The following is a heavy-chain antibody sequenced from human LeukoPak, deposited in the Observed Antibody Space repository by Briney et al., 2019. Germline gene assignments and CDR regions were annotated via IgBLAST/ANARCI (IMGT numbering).Heavy chain of an antibody. CDR3: ARASYYGSGSYLGY. D-gene: IGHD3-10*01. Sequence: LETLSLTCAVYGGSFSGYYWSWIRQPPGKGLEWIGEINHSGSTNYNPSLKSRVTISVDTSKNQFSLKLSSVTAADTAVYYCARASYYGSGSYLGYWGQGTLVTVSS. V-gene: IGHV4-34*01. CDR2: INHSGST. J-gene: IGHJ4*02. CDR1: GGSFSGYY.